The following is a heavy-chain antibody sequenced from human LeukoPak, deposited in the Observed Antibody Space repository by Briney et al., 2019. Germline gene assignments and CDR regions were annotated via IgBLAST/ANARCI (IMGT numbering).Heavy chain of an antibody. CDR3: ASQGYCSSTSCLGLVDY. CDR2: IIPIFGTA. D-gene: IGHD2-2*01. V-gene: IGHV1-69*13. J-gene: IGHJ4*02. Sequence: GASVKVSCKASGGTFSSYAISWVRQAPGQGLEWMGGIIPIFGTANYAQKFQGRVTITADESTSTAYMELSSLRSEDTAVYYCASQGYCSSTSCLGLVDYWGQGTLVTVSS. CDR1: GGTFSSYA.